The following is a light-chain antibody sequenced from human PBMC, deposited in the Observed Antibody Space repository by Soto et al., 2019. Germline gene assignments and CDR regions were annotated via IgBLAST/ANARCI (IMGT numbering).Light chain of an antibody. CDR2: DVS. J-gene: IGLJ1*01. Sequence: QSVLTQPASVSGSPGQSITISCTGTSSVVGGYNYVSWYQQHPGKAPKVMIYDVSNRPSGVSNRFSGSKSGNTASLTISGLQAEDEADYYCNSYTSSSLYVFGTGTKVTVL. CDR3: NSYTSSSLYV. CDR1: SSVVGGYNY. V-gene: IGLV2-14*03.